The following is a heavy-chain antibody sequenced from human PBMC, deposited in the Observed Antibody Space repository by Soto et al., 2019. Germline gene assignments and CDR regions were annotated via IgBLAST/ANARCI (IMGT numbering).Heavy chain of an antibody. CDR2: INSDGSST. CDR1: GFTFSSYW. J-gene: IGHJ4*02. D-gene: IGHD2-15*01. CDR3: VRTSLVVAAATREDY. Sequence: PGGSLRLSCXASGFTFSSYWMHWVRQAPGKGLVWVSRINSDGSSTSYADSVKGRFTISRDNAKNTLYLQMNSLRAEDTAVYYCVRTSLVVAAATREDYWGQGTLVTVSS. V-gene: IGHV3-74*01.